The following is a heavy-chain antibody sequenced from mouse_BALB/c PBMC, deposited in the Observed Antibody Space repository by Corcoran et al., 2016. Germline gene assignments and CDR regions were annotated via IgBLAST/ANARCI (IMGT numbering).Heavy chain of an antibody. CDR3: ARVDYGNAWFAY. CDR1: GYSFTGYY. D-gene: IGHD2-1*01. Sequence: LVKTGASVKISCTASGYSFTGYYMHWVKQSHGKSLEWIGYISCYNGATSYNQKFKGKATFTVDTSSSTAYMQFNSLTSEDSAVYYCARVDYGNAWFAYWGQGTLVTVS. J-gene: IGHJ3*01. CDR2: ISCYNGAT. V-gene: IGHV1S34*01.